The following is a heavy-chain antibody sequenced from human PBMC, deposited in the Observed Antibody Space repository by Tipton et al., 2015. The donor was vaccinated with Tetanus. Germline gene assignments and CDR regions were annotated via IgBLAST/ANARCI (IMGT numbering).Heavy chain of an antibody. CDR1: GGSISSGGYY. J-gene: IGHJ5*02. CDR2: IYYSGST. V-gene: IGHV4-31*03. Sequence: TLSLTCTVSGGSISSGGYYWSWIRQHPGKGLEWIGYIYYSGSTYYNPSLKSRVTISVDTSKNQFSLKLSSVTAADTAVYYCAGFRIPQQQLVSWFDPWGQGTLVTVSS. D-gene: IGHD6-13*01. CDR3: AGFRIPQQQLVSWFDP.